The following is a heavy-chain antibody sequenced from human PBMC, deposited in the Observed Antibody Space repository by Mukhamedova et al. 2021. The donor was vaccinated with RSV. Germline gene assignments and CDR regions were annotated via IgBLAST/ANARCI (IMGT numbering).Heavy chain of an antibody. CDR2: INHSGST. V-gene: IGHV4-34*01. D-gene: IGHD6-13*01. Sequence: ELEWIGEINHSGSTNYNPSLKSRVTISVDTSKNQFSLKLSSVTAADTAVYYCARGRGGYSSSWYGGYYFDYWGQGT. CDR3: ARGRGGYSSSWYGGYYFDY. J-gene: IGHJ4*02.